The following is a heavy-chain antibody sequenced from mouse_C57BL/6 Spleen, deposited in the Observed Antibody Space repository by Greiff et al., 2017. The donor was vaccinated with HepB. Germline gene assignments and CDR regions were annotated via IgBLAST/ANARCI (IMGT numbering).Heavy chain of an antibody. V-gene: IGHV1-54*01. J-gene: IGHJ3*01. CDR2: INPGSGGT. Sequence: QVQLQQSGAELVRPGTSVKVSCKASGYAFTNYLIEWVKQRPGQGLEWIGVINPGSGGTNYNEKFKGKATLTADKSSSTAYMQLSSLTSEDSAVYFCASSHYYGSSPWFAYWGQGTLVTVSA. CDR1: GYAFTNYL. D-gene: IGHD1-1*01. CDR3: ASSHYYGSSPWFAY.